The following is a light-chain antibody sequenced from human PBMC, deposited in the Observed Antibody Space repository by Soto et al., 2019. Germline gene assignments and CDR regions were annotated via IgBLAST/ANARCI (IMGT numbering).Light chain of an antibody. CDR1: SSDVGSYNY. CDR3: SSYAGDYNLYV. J-gene: IGLJ1*01. Sequence: QPVLTQPPSATGSPGQSGTISYTGTSSDVGSYNYVSWYQQYPGEAPKLLIYEVSKRPSGVPDRFSGSKSANTASLTVSGLQAVDEADYFCSSYAGDYNLYVFGTGTKVTVL. CDR2: EVS. V-gene: IGLV2-8*01.